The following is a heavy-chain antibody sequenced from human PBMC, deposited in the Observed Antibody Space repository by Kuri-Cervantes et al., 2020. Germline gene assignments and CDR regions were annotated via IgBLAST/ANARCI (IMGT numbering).Heavy chain of an antibody. D-gene: IGHD2-21*01. CDR3: ARDGPGVIREWYFDL. CDR1: GFTFDDYT. Sequence: GESLKISCAASGFTFDDYTMHWVRQAPGKGLEWVSLISWDGGSTYYADSVKGRFTISRDNSKNTLYLQMNSLRAEDTAVYYCARDGPGVIREWYFDLWGQGTLVTVSS. J-gene: IGHJ2*01. V-gene: IGHV3-43*01. CDR2: ISWDGGST.